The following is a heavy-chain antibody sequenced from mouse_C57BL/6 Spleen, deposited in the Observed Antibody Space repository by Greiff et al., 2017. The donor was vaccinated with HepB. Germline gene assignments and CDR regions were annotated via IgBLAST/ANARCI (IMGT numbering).Heavy chain of an antibody. Sequence: QVQLKQPGAELVMPGASVKLSCKASGYTFTSYWMHWVKQRPGQGLEWIGEIDPSDSYTNYNQKFKGKSTLTVDKSSSTAYMQLSSLTSEDSAVYYCARAQATMDYWGQGTSVTVSS. J-gene: IGHJ4*01. CDR1: GYTFTSYW. CDR2: IDPSDSYT. D-gene: IGHD3-2*02. CDR3: ARAQATMDY. V-gene: IGHV1-69*01.